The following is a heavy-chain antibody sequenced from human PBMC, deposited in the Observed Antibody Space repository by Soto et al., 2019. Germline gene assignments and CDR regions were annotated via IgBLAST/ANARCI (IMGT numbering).Heavy chain of an antibody. D-gene: IGHD3-3*01. V-gene: IGHV3-21*01. Sequence: GGSLRLSCAASGFTFSSYSMNWVRQAPGKGLEWVSSISSSSSYIYYADSVKGRFTISRDNARNSLYLQMNSLRAEDTAVYYCARFRRDPRITIFGVVIGDLDGMDAWGQGTTVTVSS. CDR2: ISSSSSYI. CDR1: GFTFSSYS. J-gene: IGHJ6*02. CDR3: ARFRRDPRITIFGVVIGDLDGMDA.